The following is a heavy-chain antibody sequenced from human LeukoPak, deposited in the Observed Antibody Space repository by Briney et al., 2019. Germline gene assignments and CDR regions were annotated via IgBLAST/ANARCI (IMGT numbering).Heavy chain of an antibody. J-gene: IGHJ4*02. V-gene: IGHV4-4*02. CDR2: IYHSGST. Sequence: PSGTLSLTRAVSGGSISSSNWWTWLRQSPGKGPEWIGEIYHSGSTNYNPSLKSRVTISVDRSKNQFSLKLTSVTAADTAVYYCARKDDTSTYYFDYWGQGTPVTVSS. D-gene: IGHD3-22*01. CDR3: ARKDDTSTYYFDY. CDR1: GGSISSSNW.